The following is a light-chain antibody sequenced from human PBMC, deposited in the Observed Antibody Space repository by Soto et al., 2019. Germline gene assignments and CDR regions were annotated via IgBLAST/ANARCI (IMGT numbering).Light chain of an antibody. J-gene: IGKJ3*01. CDR3: QHYGSSLFT. CDR1: QSVSSSS. Sequence: EIVLTQSPGTLSLSPGERATLSCRASQSVSSSSLAWYQQKPGQAPRLLIYGASSRATGIPDRFSGSGSGTDFTLTISRLDPENFAVYYCQHYGSSLFTFVPGTKVDIK. V-gene: IGKV3-20*01. CDR2: GAS.